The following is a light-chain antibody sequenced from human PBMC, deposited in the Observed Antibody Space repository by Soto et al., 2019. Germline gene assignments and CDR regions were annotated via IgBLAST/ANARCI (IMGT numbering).Light chain of an antibody. CDR1: SSDVGGYNY. J-gene: IGLJ1*01. CDR2: EVS. Sequence: QSALTQPASVSGSPGQSITISCTGTSSDVGGYNYVSWYQQHPGKAPKHMIYEVSNRPSGVSNRFSGSKSGNTASLTISGLQAEDEADYYCSSYTSSSISEVFGTGTKVTVL. V-gene: IGLV2-14*01. CDR3: SSYTSSSISEV.